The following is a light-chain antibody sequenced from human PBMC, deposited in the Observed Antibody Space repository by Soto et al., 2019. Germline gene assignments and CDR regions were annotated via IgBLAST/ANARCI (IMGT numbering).Light chain of an antibody. CDR1: QSVSSN. Sequence: EIMLTQSPGTLSLSPGERATLSCRASQSVSSNLAWYQQKPGQAPRLLIYGASTRATGIPARFSGSGSGTEFTLPISSLQSEDFATYYCLQVYNYPRTFGGGTKVDI. V-gene: IGKV3-15*01. J-gene: IGKJ4*01. CDR2: GAS. CDR3: LQVYNYPRT.